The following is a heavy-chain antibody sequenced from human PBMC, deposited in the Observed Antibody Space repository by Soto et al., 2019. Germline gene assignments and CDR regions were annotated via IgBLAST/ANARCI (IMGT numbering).Heavy chain of an antibody. Sequence: QVQLVQSGAEEKKPGASVTVSCKASGYTFTSYAMHWVRQAPGQRLEWMGWINAGNGNTKYSQKFQGRVTITRDTSARTAYMELSSLRSEDTAVYYCARDPWNYVSGWFDPWGQGTLVTVSS. J-gene: IGHJ5*02. CDR1: GYTFTSYA. D-gene: IGHD1-7*01. CDR3: ARDPWNYVSGWFDP. V-gene: IGHV1-3*05. CDR2: INAGNGNT.